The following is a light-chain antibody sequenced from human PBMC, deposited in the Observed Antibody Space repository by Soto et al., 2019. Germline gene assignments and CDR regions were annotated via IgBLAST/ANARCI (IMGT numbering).Light chain of an antibody. CDR3: QQYSTNPPAWT. V-gene: IGKV1-5*01. CDR2: DAS. J-gene: IGKJ1*01. Sequence: DIQITQSPSTLSASVGDRVTITCRASQSITHFLAWYQQKPGKAPKLLIYDASSLEGGVPSRFSGSGSGTEFTLTISSLQXDDFATYFCQQYSTNPPAWTFGQGTKVDIK. CDR1: QSITHF.